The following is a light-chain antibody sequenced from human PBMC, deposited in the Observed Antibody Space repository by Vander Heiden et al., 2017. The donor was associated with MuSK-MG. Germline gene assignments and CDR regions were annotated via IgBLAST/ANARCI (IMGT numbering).Light chain of an antibody. CDR1: QSVLYSSNNKNY. CDR3: QQYYSIPRT. Sequence: DIVMTQSPDSLPVSLGERATINCKSSQSVLYSSNNKNYLAWYQQKPGQPPKLLIYWASTRESGVPDRFSGSGSGTDFTLTISSLQAEDVAVYYCQQYYSIPRTFGQGTKVXIK. J-gene: IGKJ1*01. V-gene: IGKV4-1*01. CDR2: WAS.